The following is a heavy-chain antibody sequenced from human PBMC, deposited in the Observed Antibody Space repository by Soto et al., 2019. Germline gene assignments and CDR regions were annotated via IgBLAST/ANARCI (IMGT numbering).Heavy chain of an antibody. CDR3: AKGAWATGTVTPYYGMHV. CDR1: GFTFSSYG. Sequence: PGGSLRLSCAASGFTFSSYGMHWVRQAPGKGLEWVAVISYDGSNKYYADSVKGRFTISRDNSKNTLYLQMNSLRAEDTAVYYCAKGAWATGTVTPYYGMHVWGQGATVTVYS. CDR2: ISYDGSNK. V-gene: IGHV3-30*18. D-gene: IGHD1-1*01. J-gene: IGHJ6*02.